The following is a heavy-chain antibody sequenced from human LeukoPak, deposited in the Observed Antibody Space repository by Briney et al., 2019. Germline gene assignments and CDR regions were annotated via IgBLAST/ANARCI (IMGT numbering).Heavy chain of an antibody. J-gene: IGHJ4*02. CDR2: ISGSGGST. CDR1: GFTFSSYA. D-gene: IGHD4-17*01. V-gene: IGHV3-23*01. Sequence: PGGSLRLSRAASGFTFSSYAMSWVRQAPGKGLEWVSAISGSGGSTYYADSVKGRFTISRDNSKNTLYLQMNSLRAEDTAVYYCAKTRVYGDFYFDYWGQGTLVTVSS. CDR3: AKTRVYGDFYFDY.